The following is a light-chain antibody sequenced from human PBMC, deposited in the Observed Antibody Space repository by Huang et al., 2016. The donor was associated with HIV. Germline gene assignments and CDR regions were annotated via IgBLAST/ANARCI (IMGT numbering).Light chain of an antibody. CDR2: AAS. CDR1: TSINTY. CDR3: QQSYTTPRT. Sequence: DIQMTQSTSSLSAYVGDRVTITCRASTSINTYLNWYQQKSRKAPNLLIYAASTLQSGISSRFSGSGSDTHFTLTISNLQPDDSAIYYCQQSYTTPRTFGQGTKVEIK. V-gene: IGKV1-39*01. J-gene: IGKJ1*01.